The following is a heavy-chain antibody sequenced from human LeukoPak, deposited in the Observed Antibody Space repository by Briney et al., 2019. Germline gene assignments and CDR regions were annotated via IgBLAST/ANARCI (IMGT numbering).Heavy chain of an antibody. CDR1: GYTFTGYY. CDR2: INPNSGGT. CDR3: ARGSYSSSWYGWFDA. J-gene: IGHJ5*02. Sequence: ASVKVSCKASGYTFTGYYMHWVRQAPGQGLEWMGWINPNSGGTNYAQKFQGRVTMTRDTSISTAYMELSRLRSDDTAVYYCARGSYSSSWYGWFDAGAREPWSPSPQ. V-gene: IGHV1-2*02. D-gene: IGHD6-13*01.